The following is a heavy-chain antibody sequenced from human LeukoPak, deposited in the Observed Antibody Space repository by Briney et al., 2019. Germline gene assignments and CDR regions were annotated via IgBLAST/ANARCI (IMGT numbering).Heavy chain of an antibody. V-gene: IGHV4-59*01. CDR1: GGSISSYY. CDR2: IYYSGST. D-gene: IGHD5-18*01. J-gene: IGHJ5*02. CDR3: ARDGYSYGLGWFDP. Sequence: SETLSLTCTVSGGSISSYYWSWILQPPGMGLDWIGYIYYSGSTNYNHSLKSRVTISVDTSKNQFSLRLTSVTAADTAVYFCARDGYSYGLGWFDPWGQGTLVTVSS.